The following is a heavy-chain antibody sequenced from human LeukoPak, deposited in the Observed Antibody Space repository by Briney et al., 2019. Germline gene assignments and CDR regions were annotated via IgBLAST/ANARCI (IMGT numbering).Heavy chain of an antibody. CDR2: IYASGIT. CDR1: GDSSMTCGSHY. CDR3: ARVVFTMIVN. D-gene: IGHD3-22*01. Sequence: SETLSLTCSVSGDSSMTCGSHYWSWIRQPAGEGLEWIGRIYASGITTYSPSLKSRVTISIDKSKNQFSLNLNSVTAADTAVYYCARVVFTMIVNWGQGTLVTVSS. V-gene: IGHV4-61*02. J-gene: IGHJ4*02.